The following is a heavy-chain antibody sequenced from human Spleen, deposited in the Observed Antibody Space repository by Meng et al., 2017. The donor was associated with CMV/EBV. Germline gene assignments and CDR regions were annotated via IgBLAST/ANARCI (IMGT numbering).Heavy chain of an antibody. Sequence: ASVKVSCKASGYTFRSYDINWVRQATGQGLEWMGWMNPKSGSTLHSQKFQGRVTMTRNTSISTAYMELSSLRSEDTAVYYCARGPYCNNGVCYSSWFDPWGQGTLVTVS. CDR1: GYTFRSYD. CDR2: MNPKSGST. J-gene: IGHJ5*02. CDR3: ARGPYCNNGVCYSSWFDP. V-gene: IGHV1-8*01. D-gene: IGHD2-8*01.